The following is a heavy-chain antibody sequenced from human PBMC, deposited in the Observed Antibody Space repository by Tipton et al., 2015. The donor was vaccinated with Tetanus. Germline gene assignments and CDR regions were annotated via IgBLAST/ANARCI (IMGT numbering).Heavy chain of an antibody. J-gene: IGHJ5*02. D-gene: IGHD1-26*01. CDR1: GFTVSSNY. V-gene: IGHV3-53*01. CDR2: IYSGGST. CDR3: AREGSSGWFDP. Sequence: SLRLSCAASGFTVSSNYMSWVRQAPGKGLEWVSVIYSGGSTYYADSVKGRFTISRDNAKNSLYLQMNSLRADDTALYYCAREGSSGWFDPWGRGTLVTVSS.